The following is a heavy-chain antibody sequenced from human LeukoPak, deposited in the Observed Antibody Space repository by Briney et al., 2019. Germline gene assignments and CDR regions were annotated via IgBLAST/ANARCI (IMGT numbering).Heavy chain of an antibody. V-gene: IGHV3-23*01. CDR2: ISGSGGST. CDR3: ARSGLSRFDY. D-gene: IGHD4/OR15-4a*01. Sequence: GGSLRLSCAASGFTFSSYGMNWVRQAPGKGLEWVSAISGSGGSTYYADSVKGRFTISRDNSKNTLYLQMNSLRAEDTAVYYCARSGLSRFDYWGQGTLVTVSS. CDR1: GFTFSSYG. J-gene: IGHJ4*02.